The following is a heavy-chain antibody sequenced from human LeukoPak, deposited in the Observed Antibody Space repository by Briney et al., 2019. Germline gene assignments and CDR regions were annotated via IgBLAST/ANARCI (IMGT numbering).Heavy chain of an antibody. J-gene: IGHJ4*02. CDR2: IYSGGST. V-gene: IGHV3-53*01. D-gene: IGHD4-17*01. CDR3: ARVMGTVTTGYFDY. CDR1: RFTVSSNY. Sequence: GGSLRLSCAASRFTVSSNYMSWVRQAPGKGLEWVSVIYSGGSTYYADSVKGRFTISRDNSKNTLYLQMNSLRAEDTAVYYCARVMGTVTTGYFDYWGQGTLVTVSS.